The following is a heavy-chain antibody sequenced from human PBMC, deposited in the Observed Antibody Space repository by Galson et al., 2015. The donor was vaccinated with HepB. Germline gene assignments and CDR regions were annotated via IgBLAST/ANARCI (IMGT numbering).Heavy chain of an antibody. CDR2: ISSSGNNV. D-gene: IGHD6-19*01. V-gene: IGHV3-48*02. Sequence: LRLSCAASGFSFSSYSMNWVRQAPGKGLEWVSYISSSGNNVYYADSVEGRFIISRDSAKYSLYLQINSLRDEDTAVYYCARDRLGYYGMDVWGQGTTVTVSS. J-gene: IGHJ6*02. CDR3: ARDRLGYYGMDV. CDR1: GFSFSSYS.